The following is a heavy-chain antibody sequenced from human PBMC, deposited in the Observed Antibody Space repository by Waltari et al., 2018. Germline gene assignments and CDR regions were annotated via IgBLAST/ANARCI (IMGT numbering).Heavy chain of an antibody. D-gene: IGHD6-19*01. J-gene: IGHJ4*02. Sequence: QVQLQESGPGLVKPSETLSLTCTVSGGSISSYYWSWIRQPPGKGLEWIGYIYYSGSTNYNPSLKSRVTISVDTSKNQFSLKLSSVTAADTAVYYCAIGSGWYRMFDYWGQGTLVTVSS. CDR1: GGSISSYY. CDR2: IYYSGST. CDR3: AIGSGWYRMFDY. V-gene: IGHV4-59*01.